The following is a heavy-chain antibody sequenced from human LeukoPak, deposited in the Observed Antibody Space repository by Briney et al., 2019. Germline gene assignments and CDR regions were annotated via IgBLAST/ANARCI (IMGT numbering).Heavy chain of an antibody. V-gene: IGHV3-23*01. CDR1: GFSFGSFA. Sequence: GGSLRLSRAGSGFSFGSFAMRWVPEARGKGLEWVSSISGRGESRYYADSVKDRFTISRDNSKSTLDLQMNSLRAEDTAVYYCGGEYLSDLYYYGMDVWGQGTTVIVSS. J-gene: IGHJ6*02. CDR3: GGEYLSDLYYYGMDV. D-gene: IGHD3-16*01. CDR2: ISGRGESR.